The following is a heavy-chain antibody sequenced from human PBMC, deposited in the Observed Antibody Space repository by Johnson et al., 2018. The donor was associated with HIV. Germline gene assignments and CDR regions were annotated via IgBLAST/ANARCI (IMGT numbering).Heavy chain of an antibody. Sequence: VQLVESGGGVVQPGGSLRLSCAASGFTFSSYWMHWVRQAPGKGLVWVSRINSDGSTTSYADSVKGRFTISRDNAKNSLYLQMNSLRAEDTAVYYCAKDLSSQLLWFIRDGFDVWGQGTMVTVSS. J-gene: IGHJ3*01. CDR2: INSDGSTT. CDR3: AKDLSSQLLWFIRDGFDV. CDR1: GFTFSSYW. V-gene: IGHV3-74*01. D-gene: IGHD3-10*01.